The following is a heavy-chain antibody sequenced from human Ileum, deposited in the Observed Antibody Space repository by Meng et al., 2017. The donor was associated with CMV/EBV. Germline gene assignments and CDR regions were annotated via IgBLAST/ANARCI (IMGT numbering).Heavy chain of an antibody. D-gene: IGHD5-24*01. J-gene: IGHJ4*02. Sequence: QGQAQRWGAGLLNASETLSLTCAVYGWSFIGYYWSWSRQPPGKGLEWIGEINHSGSTNYNPSLKSRVTISVDTSKNQFSLKLSSVTAADTAVYYCARVPRRLTIRGYFDYWGQGTLVTVSS. CDR3: ARVPRRLTIRGYFDY. CDR1: GWSFIGYY. CDR2: INHSGST. V-gene: IGHV4-34*01.